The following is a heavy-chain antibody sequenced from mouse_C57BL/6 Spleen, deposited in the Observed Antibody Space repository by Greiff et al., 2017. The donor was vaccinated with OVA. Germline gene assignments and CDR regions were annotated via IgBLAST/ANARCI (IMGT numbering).Heavy chain of an antibody. CDR2: IDPNSGGT. Sequence: LQESGAELVKPGASVKLSCKASGYTFTSYWMHWVKQRPGRGLEWIGRIDPNSGGTKYNEKFKSKATLTVDKPSSTAYMQLSSLTSEDSAVYYCAREGELTTVAYFDYWGQGTTLTVSS. D-gene: IGHD1-1*01. J-gene: IGHJ2*01. V-gene: IGHV1-72*01. CDR3: AREGELTTVAYFDY. CDR1: GYTFTSYW.